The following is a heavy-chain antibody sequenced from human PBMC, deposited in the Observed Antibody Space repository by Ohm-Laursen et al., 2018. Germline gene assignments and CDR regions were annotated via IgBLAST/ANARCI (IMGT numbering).Heavy chain of an antibody. D-gene: IGHD3-16*01. CDR2: ISSSVSAI. Sequence: SLRLSCAASGFTFSDYYMSWIRQAPGKGLEWVSYISSSVSAIYYADSVKGRFTISRDNAKNSLYLQMNSLRAEDTAVYHCARDPVRGLTDYWGQGTLVTVSS. CDR1: GFTFSDYY. CDR3: ARDPVRGLTDY. J-gene: IGHJ4*02. V-gene: IGHV3-11*04.